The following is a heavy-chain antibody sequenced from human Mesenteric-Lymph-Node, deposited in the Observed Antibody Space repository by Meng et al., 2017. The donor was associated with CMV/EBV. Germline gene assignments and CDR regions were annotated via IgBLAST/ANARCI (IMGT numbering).Heavy chain of an antibody. Sequence: ASVKVSCKTSGYTFTGYYMHWVRQAPGQGLEWMGWINPNSGGTNYAQKFQGRVTMTRDTSISTAYMELSRLRSDDTAVYYCARDRRRMPGFDYWGQGTLVTVSS. CDR1: GYTFTGYY. CDR3: ARDRRRMPGFDY. V-gene: IGHV1-2*02. J-gene: IGHJ4*02. CDR2: INPNSGGT. D-gene: IGHD2-2*01.